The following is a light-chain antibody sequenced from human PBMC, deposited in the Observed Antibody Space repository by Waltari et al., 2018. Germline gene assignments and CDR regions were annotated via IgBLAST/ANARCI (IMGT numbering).Light chain of an antibody. CDR1: SSDADLYEH. V-gene: IGLV2-14*03. J-gene: IGLJ3*02. CDR2: DVT. CDR3: SSYTSSSPVL. Sequence: QSALTQPASVSGSPGQSITMSCTGTSSDADLYEHVSWYQQHPGKAPKLMIYDVTIRPSGVSSRFSGSKSGNTASLTILGLQAEDEADYYCSSYTSSSPVLFGGGTKLTVL.